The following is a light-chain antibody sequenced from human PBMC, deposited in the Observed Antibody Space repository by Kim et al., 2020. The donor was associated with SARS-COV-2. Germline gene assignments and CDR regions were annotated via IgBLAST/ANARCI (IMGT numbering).Light chain of an antibody. Sequence: GQTVPISCSGSNSNIGSSTVTWYQQVPGTAPKLIIYLNSQRPSGVPGRFSGSKSGTSAFLAISGLQSEDAADYYCAAWDDTLKGPLFGGGTGLTVL. CDR3: AAWDDTLKGPL. J-gene: IGLJ3*02. V-gene: IGLV1-44*01. CDR2: LNS. CDR1: NSNIGSST.